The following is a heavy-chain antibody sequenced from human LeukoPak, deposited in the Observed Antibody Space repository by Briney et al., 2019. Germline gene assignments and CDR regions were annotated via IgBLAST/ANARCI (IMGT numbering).Heavy chain of an antibody. D-gene: IGHD1-26*01. CDR1: GFTYHLYS. CDR2: ISSSSSTI. V-gene: IGHV3-48*02. J-gene: IGHJ3*02. Sequence: PGGSLRLSCAASGFTYHLYSINWVRQAPGKGLEWVLYISSSSSTIYYADSVKGRFTISRDNAKNSLYLQMNSLRDEDTAVYYCERESHYAFDIWGQGTMVTVS. CDR3: ERESHYAFDI.